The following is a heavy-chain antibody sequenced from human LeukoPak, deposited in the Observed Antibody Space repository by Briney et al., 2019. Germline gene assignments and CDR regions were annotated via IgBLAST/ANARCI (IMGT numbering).Heavy chain of an antibody. CDR3: ASGVHYSSGWIDI. V-gene: IGHV3-48*03. Sequence: PGGSLRLSCAASGFTLSSNEMNWVRQAPGKGLEWLSYISSSGGTIHYVDSVKGRFTIFRDNAKDSLFLQMNSLRAEDTAVYYCASGVHYSSGWIDIWGQGTMVTVSS. CDR1: GFTLSSNE. J-gene: IGHJ3*02. D-gene: IGHD6-19*01. CDR2: ISSSGGTI.